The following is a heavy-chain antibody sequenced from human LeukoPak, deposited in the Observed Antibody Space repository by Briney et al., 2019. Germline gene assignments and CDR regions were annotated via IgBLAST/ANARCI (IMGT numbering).Heavy chain of an antibody. D-gene: IGHD3-22*01. Sequence: SETLSLTCTVSGGSISSHYWSWIRQPPGKGLEWIGYIYYSGSTNYNPSLKSRVTISVDTSKNQFSLKLSSVTAADTAVYYCARVSYYDSSGYYWWNYYYYMDVWGQGSPVTVSS. V-gene: IGHV4-59*11. CDR3: ARVSYYDSSGYYWWNYYYYMDV. CDR1: GGSISSHY. CDR2: IYYSGST. J-gene: IGHJ6*03.